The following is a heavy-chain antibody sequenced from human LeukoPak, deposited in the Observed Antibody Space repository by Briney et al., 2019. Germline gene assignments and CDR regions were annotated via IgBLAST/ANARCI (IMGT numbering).Heavy chain of an antibody. CDR1: GYTFTSYD. CDR3: ARGRSRGVVVTATPDAFDI. D-gene: IGHD2-21*02. V-gene: IGHV1-8*01. Sequence: ASVKVSCKASGYTFTSYDINWVRQATGQGLEWMGWMNPNSGNTGYAQKFQGRVTITTDESTSTAYMELSSLRSEDTAVYYCARGRSRGVVVTATPDAFDIWGQGTMVTVSS. J-gene: IGHJ3*02. CDR2: MNPNSGNT.